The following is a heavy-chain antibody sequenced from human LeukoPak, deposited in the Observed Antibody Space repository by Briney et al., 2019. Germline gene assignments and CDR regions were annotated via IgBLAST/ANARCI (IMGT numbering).Heavy chain of an antibody. J-gene: IGHJ4*02. CDR1: GYTFTNYY. CDR2: ISAYSGDT. D-gene: IGHD5-18*01. V-gene: IGHV1-18*04. Sequence: ASVKVSCKASGYTFTNYYIHWVRQAPGQGLKWMGWISAYSGDTNYAQKLQDRVTMTTDTSTTTAYMELKNLRSDDTAVYYCARGSSYGFSMGYWGQGTLVTVSS. CDR3: ARGSSYGFSMGY.